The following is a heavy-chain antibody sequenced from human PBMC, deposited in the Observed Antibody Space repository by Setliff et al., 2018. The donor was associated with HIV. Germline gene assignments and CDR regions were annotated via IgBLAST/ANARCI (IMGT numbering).Heavy chain of an antibody. V-gene: IGHV4-4*07. CDR2: IYTSGST. CDR1: GGSISRYY. D-gene: IGHD6-13*01. J-gene: IGHJ4*02. Sequence: SSETLSLTCTVSGGSISRYYWSWTRQPAGKGLEWIGRIYTSGSTNYNPSLKSRVTMSVDTSKNQFSLKLSSVTAADTAVYYCARDGYSSSWYVISGSFDYWGQGILVTVSS. CDR3: ARDGYSSSWYVISGSFDY.